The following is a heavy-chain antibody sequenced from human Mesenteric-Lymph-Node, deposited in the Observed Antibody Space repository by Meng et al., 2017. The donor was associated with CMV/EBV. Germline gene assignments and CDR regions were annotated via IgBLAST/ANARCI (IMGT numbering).Heavy chain of an antibody. CDR3: AKDVRYCSSTSCHSNDAFDV. D-gene: IGHD2-2*02. J-gene: IGHJ3*01. CDR2: TYSGGTTT. Sequence: GGSLRLSYEGSGFTFSSYAMSWVRQAPGKGLEWVSTTYSGGTTTYLADSVKGRFTISRDNSENTLYLQMSSLRAEDTAVYYCAKDVRYCSSTSCHSNDAFDVWGQGTMVTVSS. CDR1: GFTFSSYA. V-gene: IGHV3-23*03.